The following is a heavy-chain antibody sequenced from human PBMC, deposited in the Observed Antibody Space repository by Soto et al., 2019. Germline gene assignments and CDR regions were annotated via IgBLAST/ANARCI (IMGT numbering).Heavy chain of an antibody. CDR2: IYPNSGDT. J-gene: IGHJ4*02. V-gene: IGHV1-2*02. Sequence: ASVKVSCTASGYSFIDYFIHWVRPAPGQGLEWMGWIYPNSGDTNSLQKFQGRVAMTRETSISTAYMELSRLRSDDTAVYYCAGQLDTTMITEYWAQGTLVTVSS. CDR3: AGQLDTTMITEY. D-gene: IGHD5-18*01. CDR1: GYSFIDYF.